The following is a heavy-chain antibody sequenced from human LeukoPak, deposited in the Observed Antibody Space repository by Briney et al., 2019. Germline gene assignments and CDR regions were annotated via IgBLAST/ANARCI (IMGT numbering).Heavy chain of an antibody. CDR3: ARVGRFYYDSSGYLFDY. CDR2: ISAYNGNT. Sequence: ASVKVSCKASGYTFTSYGISWVRQAPGQGLEWMGWISAYNGNTNYAQKLQGRVTMTTDTSTSTAYMELRSLRSDDTAVYYCARVGRFYYDSSGYLFDYWGQGTLVTVSS. CDR1: GYTFTSYG. V-gene: IGHV1-18*01. D-gene: IGHD3-22*01. J-gene: IGHJ4*02.